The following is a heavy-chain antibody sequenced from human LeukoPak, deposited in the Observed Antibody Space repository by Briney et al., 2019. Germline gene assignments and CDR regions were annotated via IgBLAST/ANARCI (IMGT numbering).Heavy chain of an antibody. D-gene: IGHD3-10*01. CDR1: GYTFTSYG. CDR3: AREAYASGSFRTDYYYMDV. CDR2: ISAYNGNT. V-gene: IGHV1-18*01. Sequence: ASVKVSCKASGYTFTSYGISWVRQAPGQGLEWMGWISAYNGNTNYAQKFQGRVTMTRDTSISTAYMELRRLRSDDTAVYYCAREAYASGSFRTDYYYMDVWGKGTTVTISS. J-gene: IGHJ6*03.